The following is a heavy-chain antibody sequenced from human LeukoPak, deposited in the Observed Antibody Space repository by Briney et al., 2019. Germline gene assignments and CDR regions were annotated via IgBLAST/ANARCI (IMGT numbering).Heavy chain of an antibody. CDR2: IYSGGST. CDR3: AKGSVETSSTWMRHLDY. CDR1: GFTVSSNY. J-gene: IGHJ4*02. Sequence: GGSLRLSCAASGFTVSSNYMSWVRQAPGKGLEWVSVIYSGGSTYYADSVKGRFTISRDNSKNTLYLQMNSLRAEDTAVYYCAKGSVETSSTWMRHLDYWGQGTLVTVSS. D-gene: IGHD2/OR15-2a*01. V-gene: IGHV3-53*01.